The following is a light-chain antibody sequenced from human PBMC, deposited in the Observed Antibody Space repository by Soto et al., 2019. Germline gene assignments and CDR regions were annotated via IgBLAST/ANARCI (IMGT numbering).Light chain of an antibody. Sequence: QSVLTQPPSVSGAPGQRVTIPCTESSSNIGAGYDVPWYQQLPGTAPKLLVSGNTNRPSGVPDRFSGSKSGTSASLAITGLQAEDEADYYCQSYDSSLSYWVFGGGTKLTVL. CDR2: GNT. CDR1: SSNIGAGYD. J-gene: IGLJ3*02. CDR3: QSYDSSLSYWV. V-gene: IGLV1-40*01.